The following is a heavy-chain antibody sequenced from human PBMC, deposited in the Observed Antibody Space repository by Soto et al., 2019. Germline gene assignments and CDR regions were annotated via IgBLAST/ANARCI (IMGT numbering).Heavy chain of an antibody. Sequence: KTSETLSLTCSVSGGSISSGDYYWSWIRQPPGKGLEWIGYIYYSGSTYYNPSLKSRVTISVDTSKNQFSLKLSSVTAADTAVYYCARVPYYYHSSGYSLDYWGQGTLVTVSS. CDR3: ARVPYYYHSSGYSLDY. D-gene: IGHD3-22*01. V-gene: IGHV4-30-4*01. CDR1: GGSISSGDYY. J-gene: IGHJ4*02. CDR2: IYYSGST.